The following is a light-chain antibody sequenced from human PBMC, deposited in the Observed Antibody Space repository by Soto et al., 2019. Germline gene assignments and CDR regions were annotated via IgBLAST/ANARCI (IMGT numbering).Light chain of an antibody. Sequence: IQMTQSPSTLSASVGDRVIITCLASQGIGSWLAWYQQKPGKAPKLLIYKASTIESGVPSRFSGSGSGTDFTLTISSLQPDDFATYYCQQYDTYWTFGQGTKVEIK. CDR1: QGIGSW. J-gene: IGKJ1*01. CDR3: QQYDTYWT. V-gene: IGKV1-5*03. CDR2: KAS.